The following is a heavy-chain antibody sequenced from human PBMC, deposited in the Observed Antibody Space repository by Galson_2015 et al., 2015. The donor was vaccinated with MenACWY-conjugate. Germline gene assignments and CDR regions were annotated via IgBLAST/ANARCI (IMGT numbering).Heavy chain of an antibody. D-gene: IGHD5-12*01. Sequence: SLRLSCAASGFILSSTSYMSWVRQAPGKGPEWMSIIYSGGGTYYAESVKGRFTISRDKAKNTGYLQMDNVRAEDTALYYCATTRAPYGGYAGEYYFDHWGQGVLVTVSS. CDR3: ATTRAPYGGYAGEYYFDH. CDR2: IYSGGGT. CDR1: GFILSSTS. V-gene: IGHV3-66*01. J-gene: IGHJ4*02.